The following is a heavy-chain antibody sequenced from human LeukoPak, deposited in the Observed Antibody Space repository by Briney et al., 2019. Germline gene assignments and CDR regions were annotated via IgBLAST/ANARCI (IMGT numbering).Heavy chain of an antibody. Sequence: GGSLRLSCAASGFTFSNAWMSWVRQAPGKGLEWVSAISGSGGSTYYADSVKGRFTISRDNSKNTLYLQMNSLRAEDTAVYYCAAQWLVLGAFDIWGQGTMVTVSS. J-gene: IGHJ3*02. V-gene: IGHV3-23*01. CDR1: GFTFSNAW. CDR2: ISGSGGST. D-gene: IGHD6-19*01. CDR3: AAQWLVLGAFDI.